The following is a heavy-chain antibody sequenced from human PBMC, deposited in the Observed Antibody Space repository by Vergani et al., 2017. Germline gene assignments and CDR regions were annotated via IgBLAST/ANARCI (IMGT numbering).Heavy chain of an antibody. CDR1: GGSISSSSYY. J-gene: IGHJ6*03. V-gene: IGHV4-39*07. CDR3: ARGAISYYYYYMDV. CDR2: IYYSGST. D-gene: IGHD3-3*02. Sequence: QVQLQESGPGLVKPSETLSLTCTVSGGSISSSSYYWGWIRQPPGKGLEWIGSIYYSGSTNYNPSLKSRVTISVDTSKNQFSLKLSSVTAADTAVYYCARGAISYYYYYMDVWGKGTTVTVSS.